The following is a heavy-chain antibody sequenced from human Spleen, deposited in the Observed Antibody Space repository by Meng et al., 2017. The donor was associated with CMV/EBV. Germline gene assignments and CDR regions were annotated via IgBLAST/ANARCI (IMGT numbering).Heavy chain of an antibody. CDR1: GFTFNIYT. J-gene: IGHJ3*02. CDR2: ISSGSAYI. Sequence: EVQLLESGGDLVQPGGSLRLSCAAFGFTFNIYTMNWVRQAPGKGLEWISSISSGSAYIPQADSVKGRFTISRDNAQNSLYLQMNSLRAEDTAVYYCARDRGPYDSAGYRAFDIWGQGTMVTVSS. CDR3: ARDRGPYDSAGYRAFDI. V-gene: IGHV3-21*06. D-gene: IGHD3-22*01.